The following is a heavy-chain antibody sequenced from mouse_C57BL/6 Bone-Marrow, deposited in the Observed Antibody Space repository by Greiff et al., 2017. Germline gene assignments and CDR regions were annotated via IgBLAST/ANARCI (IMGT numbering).Heavy chain of an antibody. CDR3: ARDYGSSYWYFDV. CDR2: IYPRDGST. Sequence: VQLQESGPELVKPGASVKLSCKASGYTFTSYDINWVKQRPGQGLEWIGWIYPRDGSTKHNEKFKGKATLTVDTSSSTAYMELHSLTSEDSAVYFCARDYGSSYWYFDVWGTGTTVTVSS. D-gene: IGHD1-1*01. V-gene: IGHV1-85*01. CDR1: GYTFTSYD. J-gene: IGHJ1*03.